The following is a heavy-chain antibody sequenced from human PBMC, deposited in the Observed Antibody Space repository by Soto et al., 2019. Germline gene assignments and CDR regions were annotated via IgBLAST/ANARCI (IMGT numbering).Heavy chain of an antibody. D-gene: IGHD3-3*01. CDR3: ARVLTIFGVVIPPSGMDV. V-gene: IGHV5-51*01. CDR2: IYPGDSDT. J-gene: IGHJ6*02. CDR1: GYSFTSYW. Sequence: GESLKISCKGSGYSFTSYWIGWVRQMPGKGLEWMGIIYPGDSDTRYSPSFQGQVTISADKSISTAYLQWSSLKASDTAMYYCARVLTIFGVVIPPSGMDVWGQGTTVTVSS.